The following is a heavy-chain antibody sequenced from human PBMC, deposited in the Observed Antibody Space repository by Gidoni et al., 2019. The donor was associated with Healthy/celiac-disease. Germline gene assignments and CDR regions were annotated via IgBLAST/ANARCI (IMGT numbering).Heavy chain of an antibody. Sequence: EVQLLESGGGLVQPGGSLRLSCAAPGFTFSSYAMSWVRQAPGKGLEWVSAISGSGGSTYYADSVKGRFTISRDNSKNTLYLQMNSLRAEDTAVYYCAKEGAYSSSWYVEGAFDIWGQGTMVTVSS. CDR1: GFTFSSYA. V-gene: IGHV3-23*01. CDR3: AKEGAYSSSWYVEGAFDI. J-gene: IGHJ3*02. CDR2: ISGSGGST. D-gene: IGHD6-13*01.